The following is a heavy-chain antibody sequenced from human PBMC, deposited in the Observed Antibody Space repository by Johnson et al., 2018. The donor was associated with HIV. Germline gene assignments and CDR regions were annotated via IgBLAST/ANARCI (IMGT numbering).Heavy chain of an antibody. V-gene: IGHV3-15*01. CDR3: TTDQNDICSFRFGVDF. CDR2: IKSKTEGGTT. D-gene: IGHD3-10*01. CDR1: GFTFSNAW. J-gene: IGHJ3*01. Sequence: VQLVESGGDLVQPGGSLKLSCAASGFTFSNAWMNWVRQAPGKGLEWVGRIKSKTEGGTTDYAAPVKGRFTISRDDSKNTLYLQMNSLKTEDTAVYFCTTDQNDICSFRFGVDFWGQGTMVTVSS.